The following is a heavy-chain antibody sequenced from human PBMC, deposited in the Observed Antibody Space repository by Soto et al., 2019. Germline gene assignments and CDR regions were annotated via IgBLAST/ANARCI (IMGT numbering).Heavy chain of an antibody. D-gene: IGHD3-22*01. Sequence: GGSLRLSCAASGFTFSSYGMHWVRQAPGKGLEWVAVIWYDGSNKYYADSVKGRFTISRDNSKNTLYLQMNSLRAEDTAVYYCARDPYYDSSGYTLSVDYWGQGTLVIVSS. CDR2: IWYDGSNK. CDR1: GFTFSSYG. CDR3: ARDPYYDSSGYTLSVDY. J-gene: IGHJ4*02. V-gene: IGHV3-33*01.